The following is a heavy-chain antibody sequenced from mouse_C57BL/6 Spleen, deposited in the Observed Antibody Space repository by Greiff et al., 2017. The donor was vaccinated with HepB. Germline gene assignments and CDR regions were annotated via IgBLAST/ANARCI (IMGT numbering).Heavy chain of an antibody. Sequence: EVQLQQSGPELVKPGASVKISCKASGYTFTDYYMNWVKQSHGKSLEWIGDINPNNGGTSYNQKFKGKATLTVDKSSSTAYMELRSLTSEDSAVYYCARHSVYYDYGVAYWGQGTLVTVSA. V-gene: IGHV1-26*01. CDR2: INPNNGGT. CDR1: GYTFTDYY. D-gene: IGHD2-4*01. CDR3: ARHSVYYDYGVAY. J-gene: IGHJ3*01.